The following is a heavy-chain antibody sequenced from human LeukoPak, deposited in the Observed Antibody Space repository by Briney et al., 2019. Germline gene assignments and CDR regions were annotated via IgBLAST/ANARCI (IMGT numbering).Heavy chain of an antibody. V-gene: IGHV1-69*06. CDR1: GGTFSSYA. CDR2: IIPIFGTA. Sequence: SVKVSCKASGGTFSSYAISWVRQAPGQGLEWKGGIIPIFGTANYAQKFQGRVTITADKSTSTAYMELSSLRSEDTAVYYCARGPQGYGPGYWGQGTLVTVSS. CDR3: ARGPQGYGPGY. D-gene: IGHD5-18*01. J-gene: IGHJ4*02.